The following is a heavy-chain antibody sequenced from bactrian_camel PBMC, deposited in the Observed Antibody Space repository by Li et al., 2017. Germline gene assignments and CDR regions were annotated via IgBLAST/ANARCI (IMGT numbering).Heavy chain of an antibody. D-gene: IGHD7*01. V-gene: IGHV3S53*01. Sequence: HVQLVESGGGLVQPRGSLRLSCVAFGDTYTMAWFRQAPGKEREGVASADSERRTSYADSVKGRFTISKDNAKTTLYLQMNSLKPEDTAMYYCAADGSRYFCDGTAYRAYEYSNKGQGTQVTV. CDR1: GDTYT. CDR3: AADGSRYFCDGTAYRAYEYSN. J-gene: IGHJ4*01. CDR2: ADSERRT.